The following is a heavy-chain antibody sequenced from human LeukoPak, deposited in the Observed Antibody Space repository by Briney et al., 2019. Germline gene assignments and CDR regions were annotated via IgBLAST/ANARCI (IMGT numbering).Heavy chain of an antibody. Sequence: SETLSLTCTVSGGSISGYYWSWLRQPPGKGLEWLGYIYSSGNTHYNPSLKSRVTISVDTSKNQFSLKLNSVTAADTAVYYCATYLDRNADYYFDYWGQGTLVTVSS. CDR2: IYSSGNT. V-gene: IGHV4-59*01. CDR3: ATYLDRNADYYFDY. D-gene: IGHD4-17*01. CDR1: GGSISGYY. J-gene: IGHJ4*02.